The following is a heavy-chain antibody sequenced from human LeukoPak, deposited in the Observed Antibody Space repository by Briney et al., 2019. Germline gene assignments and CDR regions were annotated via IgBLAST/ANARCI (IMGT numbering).Heavy chain of an antibody. CDR1: GYTLTSYY. V-gene: IGHV1-46*01. Sequence: ASVKVSRKASGYTLTSYYMHWVRQAPGQGLEWMGIINPSGGSTSYAQKFQGRVTMTRDTSTSTVYMELSSLRSEDTAVYYCARDDTGTSHFDYWGQGTLVTVSS. CDR2: INPSGGST. CDR3: ARDDTGTSHFDY. J-gene: IGHJ4*02. D-gene: IGHD1-7*01.